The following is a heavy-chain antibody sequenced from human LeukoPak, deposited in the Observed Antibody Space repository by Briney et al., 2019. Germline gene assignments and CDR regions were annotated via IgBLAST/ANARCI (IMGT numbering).Heavy chain of an antibody. CDR1: DYTFTSYA. CDR2: SSAYNGNT. J-gene: IGHJ4*02. Sequence: ASGKLSCNASDYTFTSYATSPWRQAPRHGVRGRGSSSAYNGNTNYAQKLQGRVTMTTDTSTSTAYMELRSLRSDDTAVYYCARVGLPWFGELLHYFDYWGQGTLVTVSS. D-gene: IGHD3-10*01. CDR3: ARVGLPWFGELLHYFDY. V-gene: IGHV1-18*01.